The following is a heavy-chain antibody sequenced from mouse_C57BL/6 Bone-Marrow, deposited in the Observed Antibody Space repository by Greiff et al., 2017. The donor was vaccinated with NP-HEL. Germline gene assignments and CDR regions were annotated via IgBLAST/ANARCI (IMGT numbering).Heavy chain of an antibody. Sequence: VKVVESGAELARPGASVKLSCKASGYTFTSYGISWVKQRTGQGLEWIGEIYPRSGNTYYNEKFKGKATLTADKSSSTAYMELRSLTSEDSAVYFCARATQGFAYWGQGTLVTVSA. CDR2: IYPRSGNT. D-gene: IGHD3-2*02. V-gene: IGHV1-81*01. J-gene: IGHJ3*01. CDR3: ARATQGFAY. CDR1: GYTFTSYG.